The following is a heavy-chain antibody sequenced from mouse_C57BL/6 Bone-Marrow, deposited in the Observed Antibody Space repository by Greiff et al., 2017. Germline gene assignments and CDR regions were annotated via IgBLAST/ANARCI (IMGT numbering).Heavy chain of an antibody. V-gene: IGHV1-81*01. Sequence: VQLQESGAELARPGASVKLSCKASGYTFTSYGISWVKQRTGQGLEWIGEIYPRSGNTYYNEKFKGKATLTADTSSSTAYMELRSLTSEDSAIYFCARQRLRKRGYAMDYWGQGTSVTVAS. CDR2: IYPRSGNT. CDR3: ARQRLRKRGYAMDY. CDR1: GYTFTSYG. D-gene: IGHD1-1*01. J-gene: IGHJ4*01.